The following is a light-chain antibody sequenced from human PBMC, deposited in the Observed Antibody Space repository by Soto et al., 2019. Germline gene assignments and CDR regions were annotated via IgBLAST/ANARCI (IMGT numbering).Light chain of an antibody. CDR2: FSH. CDR3: ASWYDGQNVVL. CDR1: ISNIGTNS. V-gene: IGLV1-44*01. Sequence: QSALTQPPSASGTPGQTVTISCSGGISNIGTNSIDWYQHLPRTAPKLLIYFSHQRPLGVPDRFSGSKSGTSGSLVISGLQSEDEADYFCASWYDGQNVVLFGGGTKVTVL. J-gene: IGLJ2*01.